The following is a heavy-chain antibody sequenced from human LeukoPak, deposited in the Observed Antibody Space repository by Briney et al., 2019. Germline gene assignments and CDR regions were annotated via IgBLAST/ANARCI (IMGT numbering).Heavy chain of an antibody. CDR3: AKDTDKYYYDSSGDDAFDI. Sequence: GGSLRLSCAASGFTFTTYAMSWVRQAPGKGLEWVSAISVSGSSTYYADSVKGRFTISRDNPRNTLYLQMNSLRAEDTAVYYCAKDTDKYYYDSSGDDAFDIWGQGTVVTVS. CDR1: GFTFTTYA. CDR2: ISVSGSST. J-gene: IGHJ3*02. V-gene: IGHV3-23*01. D-gene: IGHD3-22*01.